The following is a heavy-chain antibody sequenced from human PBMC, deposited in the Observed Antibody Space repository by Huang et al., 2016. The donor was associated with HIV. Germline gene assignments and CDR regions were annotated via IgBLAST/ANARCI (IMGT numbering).Heavy chain of an antibody. Sequence: VESGGRLVQPGGSIRLSCVGSTFSFGAYWMSCVRQTPEKGREWVAKIKQDESEKYYVESVKGRFNISRDNAKKILFLQMDNVRVEDTATYYCATKTGAMDIWGQGTAVTVS. J-gene: IGHJ6*02. D-gene: IGHD1-7*01. CDR1: TFSFGAYW. CDR3: ATKTGAMDI. V-gene: IGHV3-7*01. CDR2: IKQDESEK.